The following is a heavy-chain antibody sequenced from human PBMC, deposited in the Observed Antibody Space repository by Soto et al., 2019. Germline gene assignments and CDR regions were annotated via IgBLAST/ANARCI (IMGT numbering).Heavy chain of an antibody. CDR3: AREAAMAYNWFDP. CDR2: IIPIFGTA. V-gene: IGHV1-69*13. J-gene: IGHJ5*02. D-gene: IGHD5-18*01. Sequence: SVKVSCKASGGTFSSYAISWVRQAPGQGLEWMGGIIPIFGTANYAQKFQGRVTITADESTSTAYMELSSLRSEDTAVYYCAREAAMAYNWFDPWGQGTLVTVSS. CDR1: GGTFSSYA.